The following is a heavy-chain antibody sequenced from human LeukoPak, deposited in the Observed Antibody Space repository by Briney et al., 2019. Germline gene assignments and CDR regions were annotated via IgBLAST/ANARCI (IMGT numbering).Heavy chain of an antibody. CDR2: ISYDGSNK. Sequence: PGRSLRLSCAASGFTFSSYAMHWVRQAPGKGLEWVAVISYDGSNKYYADSVKGRFTISRDNSKNTLYLRMNSLRAEDTAVYYCARDRRIGLFDYWGQGTLVTVSS. V-gene: IGHV3-30-3*01. D-gene: IGHD1-14*01. J-gene: IGHJ4*02. CDR1: GFTFSSYA. CDR3: ARDRRIGLFDY.